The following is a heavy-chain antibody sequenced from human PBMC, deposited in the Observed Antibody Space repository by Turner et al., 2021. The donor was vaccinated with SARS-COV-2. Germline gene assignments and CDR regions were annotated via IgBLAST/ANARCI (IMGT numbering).Heavy chain of an antibody. CDR2: IYYSGST. D-gene: IGHD3-10*01. Sequence: QLPLQESGPGLVKPSETLSLTCTVSGGSISSSYYYWGWIRQPPGKGLEWIGSIYYSGSTYYNPSLKSRVTISVDTSKNQFSLKLSSVTAADTAVYYCARQGSGSYYAVPHYWGQGTLVTVSS. J-gene: IGHJ4*02. V-gene: IGHV4-39*01. CDR3: ARQGSGSYYAVPHY. CDR1: GGSISSSYYY.